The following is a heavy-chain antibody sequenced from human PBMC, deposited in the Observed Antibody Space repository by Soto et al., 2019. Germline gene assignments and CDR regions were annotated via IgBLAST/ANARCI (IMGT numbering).Heavy chain of an antibody. Sequence: EVLLLESGGGFVQPGGSLRLSCAASGFIFNNYVMTWVRQAPGKGLEWVSGVKGNGGSTHYADSVKGRFTISRDDSKNALYLQMNSLRADDTAVYPCTRGLGSLDPFDAWGPGTRVTVSS. CDR3: TRGLGSLDPFDA. CDR1: GFIFNNYV. V-gene: IGHV3-23*01. CDR2: VKGNGGST. D-gene: IGHD3-16*01. J-gene: IGHJ3*01.